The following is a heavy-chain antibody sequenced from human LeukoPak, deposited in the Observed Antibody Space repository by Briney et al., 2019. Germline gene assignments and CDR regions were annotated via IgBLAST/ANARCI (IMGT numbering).Heavy chain of an antibody. Sequence: ASVKVSCKASGYTFTGYYMHWVRQAPGQGLEWMGWINPNSGGTDYAQKFQGRVTMTSVTSISTAYMELSRLRSDDTAVYYCARGGYYYDSSGYDAFDIWGQGTMVTVSS. V-gene: IGHV1-2*02. D-gene: IGHD3-22*01. J-gene: IGHJ3*02. CDR1: GYTFTGYY. CDR3: ARGGYYYDSSGYDAFDI. CDR2: INPNSGGT.